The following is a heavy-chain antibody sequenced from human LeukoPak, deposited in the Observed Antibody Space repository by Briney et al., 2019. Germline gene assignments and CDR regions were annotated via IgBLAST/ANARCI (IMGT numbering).Heavy chain of an antibody. V-gene: IGHV3-23*01. CDR2: ISGSAGST. CDR3: AKDLAPHTIFGVAIHY. Sequence: PGGSLRLSCAASGFTFSSYVMSWVRQAPGKGLEWVSGISGSAGSTYYADSVKGRFTISRDNSKNTLYLQMNSLRAEDTAIYYCAKDLAPHTIFGVAIHYWGQGTLVTVSS. CDR1: GFTFSSYV. J-gene: IGHJ4*02. D-gene: IGHD3-3*01.